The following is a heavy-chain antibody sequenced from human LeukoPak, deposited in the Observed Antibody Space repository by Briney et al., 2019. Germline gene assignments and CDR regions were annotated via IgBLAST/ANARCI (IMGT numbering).Heavy chain of an antibody. Sequence: ASVKVSCKASGYTFTGYHMHWVRQAPGQGLEWMGWINPNSGGTNYAQKFQGRVTMTRDTSISTAYMELSRLRSDDTAVYYCARDLAGYSGYDVPFDYWGQGTLVTVSS. J-gene: IGHJ4*02. D-gene: IGHD5-12*01. CDR1: GYTFTGYH. CDR3: ARDLAGYSGYDVPFDY. V-gene: IGHV1-2*02. CDR2: INPNSGGT.